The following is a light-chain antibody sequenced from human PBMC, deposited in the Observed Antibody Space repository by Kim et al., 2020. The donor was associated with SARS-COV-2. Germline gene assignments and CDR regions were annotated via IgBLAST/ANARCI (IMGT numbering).Light chain of an antibody. J-gene: IGLJ2*01. CDR2: GNS. Sequence: QPVLTQPPSVSGAPGQRVTISCTGSSSNIGAGYDVHWYQQLPGTAPKLLIYGNSNRPSGVPDRFSGSKSGTSVSLAITGLQAEDEADYYCQSYDSSLSGSVFGGGTQLTVL. CDR3: QSYDSSLSGSV. CDR1: SSNIGAGYD. V-gene: IGLV1-40*01.